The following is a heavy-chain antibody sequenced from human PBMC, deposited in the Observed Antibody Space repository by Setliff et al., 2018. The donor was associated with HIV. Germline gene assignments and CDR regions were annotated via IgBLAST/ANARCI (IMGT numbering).Heavy chain of an antibody. CDR1: GYTFTNFG. CDR2: VNTNNDKT. J-gene: IGHJ5*02. CDR3: ARDLYTSGWPNWFDP. V-gene: IGHV1-18*01. Sequence: ASVKVSCKASGYTFTNFGITWVRQVPGQGLEWMGWVNTNNDKTNYAQKFQGRVTMTTDRSTKTAYLDLGSLRPDDTAVYYCARDLYTSGWPNWFDPWGPGTLVSVSS. D-gene: IGHD6-19*01.